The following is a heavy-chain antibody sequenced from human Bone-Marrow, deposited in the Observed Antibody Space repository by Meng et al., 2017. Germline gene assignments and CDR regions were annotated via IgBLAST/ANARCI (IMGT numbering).Heavy chain of an antibody. CDR1: GFTFSSYA. J-gene: IGHJ4*02. D-gene: IGHD3-22*01. CDR3: AKKYYYDSSGYYYGYYFDY. CDR2: ISGSGGST. Sequence: GGSLRLSCAASGFTFSSYAMSWVRQAPGKGLEWVSAISGSGGSTYYADSVKGRFTISRDNSKNTLYLQMNGLGAEDTAVYYCAKKYYYDSSGYYYGYYFDYWGQGTLVTVSS. V-gene: IGHV3-23*01.